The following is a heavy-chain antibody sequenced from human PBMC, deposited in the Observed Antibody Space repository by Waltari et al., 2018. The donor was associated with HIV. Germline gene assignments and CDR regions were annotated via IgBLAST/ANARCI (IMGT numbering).Heavy chain of an antibody. CDR1: GFTLSSYG. CDR2: IWYDGNKK. D-gene: IGHD6-13*01. V-gene: IGHV3-33*01. CDR3: ARKYSSSWGAPFDY. Sequence: QVQLVESGGGVVQPGRSLRLSCATSGFTLSSYGMHWVGQAPGKGVEWVTVIWYDGNKKFYADAVKGRFTIASDKSKNTLYLQMNSLGIEDTAVYYCARKYSSSWGAPFDYWGQGTLVTVSS. J-gene: IGHJ4*02.